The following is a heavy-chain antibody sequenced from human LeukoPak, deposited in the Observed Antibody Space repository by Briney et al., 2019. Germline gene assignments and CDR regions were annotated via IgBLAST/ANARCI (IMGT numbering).Heavy chain of an antibody. J-gene: IGHJ4*02. D-gene: IGHD6-13*01. CDR3: ARDLFEQLGYLFDY. V-gene: IGHV3-30*01. Sequence: GGSLRLSCAASGFTFSSYAMHWVRQAPGKGLEWVAVISYDGGNKYYADSVKGRFTISRDNSKNTLYLQMNSLRAEDTAVYYCARDLFEQLGYLFDYWGQGTLVTVSS. CDR1: GFTFSSYA. CDR2: ISYDGGNK.